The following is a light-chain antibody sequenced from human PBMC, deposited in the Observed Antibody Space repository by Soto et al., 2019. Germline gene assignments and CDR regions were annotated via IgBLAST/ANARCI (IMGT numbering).Light chain of an antibody. CDR2: GTS. CDR3: QQFGNSPPT. J-gene: IGKJ4*01. Sequence: VLSQSPGRLSLSPGERATLSCRASQSVPSTYFAWYQQKSGQPPRLLISGTSNRATGIPDRFSGSGSGRDFTLTISRLEPEDFAVYFCQQFGNSPPTFGGGTKVDIK. V-gene: IGKV3-20*01. CDR1: QSVPSTY.